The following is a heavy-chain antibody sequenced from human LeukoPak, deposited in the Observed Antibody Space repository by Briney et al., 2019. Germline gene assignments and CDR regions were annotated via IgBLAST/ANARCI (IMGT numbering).Heavy chain of an antibody. CDR3: ARAYSSGWSPGAEYFQH. J-gene: IGHJ1*01. Sequence: SETLSLTCAVYGGSFSGYYWSWIRQPPGKGLEWIGYIYYSGSTNYNPSLKSRVTISVDTSKNQFSLKLSSVTAADTAVYYCARAYSSGWSPGAEYFQHWGQGTLVTVSS. CDR2: IYYSGST. D-gene: IGHD6-19*01. V-gene: IGHV4-59*01. CDR1: GGSFSGYY.